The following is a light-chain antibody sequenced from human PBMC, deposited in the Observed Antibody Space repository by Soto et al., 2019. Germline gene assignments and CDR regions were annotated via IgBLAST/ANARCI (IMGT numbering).Light chain of an antibody. J-gene: IGKJ1*01. CDR2: KAS. CDR3: QQYSAKWT. Sequence: DIQMTQSPSTLSASVGDRVTITCRASESISSWLAWFQQKPGKAPKLLIYKASILESGVSSRFSGSASGTEFTLTISSLQPDDFATYFCQQYSAKWTFGQGTKVEFK. CDR1: ESISSW. V-gene: IGKV1-5*03.